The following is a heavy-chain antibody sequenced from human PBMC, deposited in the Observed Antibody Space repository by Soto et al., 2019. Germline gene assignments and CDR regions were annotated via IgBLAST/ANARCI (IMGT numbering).Heavy chain of an antibody. CDR1: GFTFSSYA. CDR2: ISGSGGST. V-gene: IGHV3-23*01. J-gene: IGHJ4*02. Sequence: GGSLRLSCAASGFTFSSYAMSWVRQAPGKGLEWVSAISGSGGSTYYADSVKGRFTISRDNSKNSLYLQMNSLRAEDTAVYYCAKGDDILTLGIFDYWGQGTLVTVSS. CDR3: AKGDDILTLGIFDY. D-gene: IGHD3-9*01.